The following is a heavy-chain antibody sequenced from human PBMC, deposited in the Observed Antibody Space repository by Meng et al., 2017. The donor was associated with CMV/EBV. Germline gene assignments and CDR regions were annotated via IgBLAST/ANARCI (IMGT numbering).Heavy chain of an antibody. Sequence: GGSLRLSCAASGFTFSNAWMSWVRQAPGKGLEWVGRIKSKTDGGTTDYAAPVKGRFTISRDDSKNTLYLQMNSPKTEDTAVYYCTTDGDNDFWSGYYFPGMDVWGQGTTVTVSS. D-gene: IGHD3-3*01. CDR1: GFTFSNAW. CDR2: IKSKTDGGTT. V-gene: IGHV3-15*01. CDR3: TTDGDNDFWSGYYFPGMDV. J-gene: IGHJ6*02.